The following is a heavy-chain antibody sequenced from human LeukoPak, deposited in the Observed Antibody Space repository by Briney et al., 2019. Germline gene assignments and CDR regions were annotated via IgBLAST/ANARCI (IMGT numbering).Heavy chain of an antibody. Sequence: GGSLRLFCGACGVTFNDYYMNGVRRPPAKELEEGTSISSRGVYIYYAEPLKGRFTISRDNAKNSLYLQMNSLRAEDTAIYFCARDFRIYYGSGSYGSRFDPWGQGTLVTVSS. V-gene: IGHV3-21*01. D-gene: IGHD3-10*01. CDR3: ARDFRIYYGSGSYGSRFDP. J-gene: IGHJ5*02. CDR2: ISSRGVYI. CDR1: GVTFNDYY.